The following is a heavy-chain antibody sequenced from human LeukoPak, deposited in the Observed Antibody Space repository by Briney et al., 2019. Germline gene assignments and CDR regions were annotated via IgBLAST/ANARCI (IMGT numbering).Heavy chain of an antibody. CDR2: FDPEDGET. D-gene: IGHD4-23*01. Sequence: VASVKVSCKVSGYTLTELSMHWVRQAPGKGLEWMGGFDPEDGETIYAQKFQGRVTMTEDTPTDTAYMELSSLRSEDTAVYYCATMTTVVTLGSFDYWGQGTLVTVSS. CDR3: ATMTTVVTLGSFDY. V-gene: IGHV1-24*01. J-gene: IGHJ4*02. CDR1: GYTLTELS.